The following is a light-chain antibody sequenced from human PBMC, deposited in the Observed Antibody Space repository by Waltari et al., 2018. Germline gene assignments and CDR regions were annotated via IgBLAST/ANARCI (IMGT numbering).Light chain of an antibody. J-gene: IGKJ5*01. CDR3: QQYNSATT. CDR2: KAS. CDR1: QSISSW. Sequence: DIQMTQSPSTLSASVGDRVTITCRASQSISSWLAWYQQKPGKAPKLLIYKASSLESGVPSRFSGSGFGTEFTLTISSLQPDDFATYSFQQYNSATTFGQGTRLEIK. V-gene: IGKV1-5*03.